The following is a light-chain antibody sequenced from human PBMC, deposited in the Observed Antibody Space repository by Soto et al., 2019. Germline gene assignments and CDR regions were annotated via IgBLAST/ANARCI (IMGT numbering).Light chain of an antibody. CDR2: EVS. CDR3: SSFTSINTGV. Sequence: QSALTQPASVSGSPGQAITISCTGTSSDVGGYNYVSWYQQHPGKAPKLMIYEVSNRPSGVSNRFFGSKSANTASLTISGLQTADEADYYCSSFTSINTGVFGGGTKLTVL. V-gene: IGLV2-14*01. J-gene: IGLJ3*02. CDR1: SSDVGGYNY.